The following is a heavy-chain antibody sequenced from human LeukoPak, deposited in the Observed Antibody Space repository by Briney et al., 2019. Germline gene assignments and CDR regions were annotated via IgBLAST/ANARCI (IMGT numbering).Heavy chain of an antibody. CDR1: GGSISSYS. Sequence: SETLSLTCTVSGGSISSYSWSWIRQPPGKGLEWIGYIYNTGSTNYNPSLKSRVTISVDTSKNQFSLKLSSVTAADTAVYYCARLQRITMAGPDYWYFDLWGRGTLVTVSS. J-gene: IGHJ2*01. V-gene: IGHV4-59*01. CDR2: IYNTGST. D-gene: IGHD3-10*01. CDR3: ARLQRITMAGPDYWYFDL.